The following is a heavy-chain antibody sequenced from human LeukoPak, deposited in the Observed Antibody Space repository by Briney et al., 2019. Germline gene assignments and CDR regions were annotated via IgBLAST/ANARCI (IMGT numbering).Heavy chain of an antibody. J-gene: IGHJ4*02. Sequence: ASVKVSCKTSGGTFSSYAISWVRQAPGQGLEWMGRIIPIFGTANYAQKFQGRVTITTDESTSTAYMELSSLRSEDTAVYYCARADVEMATIRGGGGGYFDYWGQGTLVTVSS. D-gene: IGHD5-24*01. CDR2: IIPIFGTA. CDR1: GGTFSSYA. V-gene: IGHV1-69*05. CDR3: ARADVEMATIRGGGGGYFDY.